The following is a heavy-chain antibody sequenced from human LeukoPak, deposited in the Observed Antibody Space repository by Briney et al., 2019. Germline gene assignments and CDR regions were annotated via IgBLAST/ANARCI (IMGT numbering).Heavy chain of an antibody. Sequence: PGGSLRLSCAASGFIFSSDEMTWVRQAPGKGLESVSFISSSADTILYADSVKGRFTISRDNGENALYLQMNSLRAEDTAVYYCTKERGSYWGQGTLVTVAS. CDR1: GFIFSSDE. CDR3: TKERGSY. J-gene: IGHJ4*02. V-gene: IGHV3-48*03. CDR2: ISSSADTI.